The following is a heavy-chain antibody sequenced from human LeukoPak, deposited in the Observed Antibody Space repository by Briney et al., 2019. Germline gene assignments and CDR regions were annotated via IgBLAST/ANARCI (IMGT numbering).Heavy chain of an antibody. CDR2: IWYDGSNK. V-gene: IGHV3-33*08. Sequence: GGSLRLSCAASGFTFSSYAMHWVRQAPGKGLEWVAVIWYDGSNKYYADSVKGRFTISRDNSKNTLYLQMNSLRAEDTAVYYCAGLSSGWLDAFDIWGQGTMVTVSS. J-gene: IGHJ3*02. D-gene: IGHD6-19*01. CDR1: GFTFSSYA. CDR3: AGLSSGWLDAFDI.